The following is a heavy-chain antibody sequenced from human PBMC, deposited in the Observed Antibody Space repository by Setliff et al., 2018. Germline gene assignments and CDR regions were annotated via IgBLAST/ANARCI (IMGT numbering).Heavy chain of an antibody. V-gene: IGHV1-46*01. CDR2: INPNGGST. CDR3: ARAHYGSDAFDI. D-gene: IGHD4-17*01. J-gene: IGHJ3*02. CDR1: GYTFTNYA. Sequence: ASVKVSCKASGYTFTNYAMHWVRQAPGQRLEWMGWINPNGGSTSYAQKFQGRVTMTRDTSTSTVYMELSSLRSEDTAVYYCARAHYGSDAFDIWGQGTMVTVSS.